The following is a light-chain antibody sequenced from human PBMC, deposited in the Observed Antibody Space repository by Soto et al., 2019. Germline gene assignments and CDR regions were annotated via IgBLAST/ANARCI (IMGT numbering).Light chain of an antibody. V-gene: IGKV3-20*01. CDR2: DAS. CDR1: QSVSSSY. J-gene: IGKJ1*01. Sequence: EIVLTQSPGTLSLSPGERATLSCRASQSVSSSYLAWYQQKPGQAPRLLIYDASSRATGIQDRFSGSGSGTHFTLTISRLEPEDFAVYYCQQYGSSSWTFGQGTKVEIK. CDR3: QQYGSSSWT.